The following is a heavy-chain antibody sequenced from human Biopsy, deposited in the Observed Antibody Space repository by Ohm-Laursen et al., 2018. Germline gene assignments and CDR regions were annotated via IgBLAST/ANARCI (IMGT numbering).Heavy chain of an antibody. J-gene: IGHJ4*02. Sequence: SDTLSLTCTVSGDSMGTYYWTWIRQPPGKGLEWIASIYYSGTTNKNPSLKSRVTISVDTSKRQFYLELSSVTAADTAIYYCARVRGGFLEWFDYWGPGTLITVSS. CDR3: ARVRGGFLEWFDY. D-gene: IGHD3-3*01. CDR1: GDSMGTYY. V-gene: IGHV4-59*07. CDR2: IYYSGTT.